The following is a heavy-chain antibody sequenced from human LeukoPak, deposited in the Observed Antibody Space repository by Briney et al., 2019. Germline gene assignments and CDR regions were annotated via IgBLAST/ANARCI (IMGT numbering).Heavy chain of an antibody. CDR3: ARVDNWNDLLDY. Sequence: ASVKVSCKASGYTFTSYDINWVRQAPGQGLEWMGWISAYIGNTNYAQKLQGRVTMTTDTSTSTAYMELRSLRSDDTAVYYCARVDNWNDLLDYWGQGTLVTVSS. V-gene: IGHV1-18*01. D-gene: IGHD1-1*01. CDR2: ISAYIGNT. J-gene: IGHJ4*02. CDR1: GYTFTSYD.